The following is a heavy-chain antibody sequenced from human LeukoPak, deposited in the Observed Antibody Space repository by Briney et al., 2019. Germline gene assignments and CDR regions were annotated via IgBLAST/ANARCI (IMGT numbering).Heavy chain of an antibody. V-gene: IGHV3-20*04. CDR2: INWNGGST. CDR1: GYTFDDYG. Sequence: GGSLRLSCAASGYTFDDYGMSWVRQAPGKGLEWVSGINWNGGSTGYADSVKGRFTISRDNAKNSLYLQMNSLRAEDTAVYYCAELGITMIGGVWGKGTTVTISS. J-gene: IGHJ6*04. D-gene: IGHD3-10*02. CDR3: AELGITMIGGV.